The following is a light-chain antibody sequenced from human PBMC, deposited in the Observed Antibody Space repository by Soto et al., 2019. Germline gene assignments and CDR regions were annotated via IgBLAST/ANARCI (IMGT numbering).Light chain of an antibody. CDR1: SSDFGTYNY. CDR2: EVS. CDR3: SSYTTSSSYV. J-gene: IGLJ1*01. Sequence: QPASVSGSPGQSITISCTGTSSDFGTYNYVSWYQQHPGKAPKLMIYEVSNRPSGVSNRFSGFKSGNTASLTISGLQAEDEADYYCSSYTTSSSYVFGTGTKLTVL. V-gene: IGLV2-14*01.